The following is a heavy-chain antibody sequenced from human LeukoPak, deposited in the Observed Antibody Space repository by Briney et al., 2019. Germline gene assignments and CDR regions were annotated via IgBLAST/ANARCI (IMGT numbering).Heavy chain of an antibody. CDR2: ISSSSSYI. V-gene: IGHV3-21*01. J-gene: IGHJ4*02. CDR1: GFTFSSYS. CDR3: ARGPVRVSGSYQYNFDY. Sequence: PGGSLRLSCAASGFTFSSYSMNWVRQAPGKGLEWVSSISSSSSYIYYADSVKGRFTISRDNAKNSLYLQMNSLRAEDTAVYYCARGPVRVSGSYQYNFDYWGQGTLVTVSS. D-gene: IGHD1-26*01.